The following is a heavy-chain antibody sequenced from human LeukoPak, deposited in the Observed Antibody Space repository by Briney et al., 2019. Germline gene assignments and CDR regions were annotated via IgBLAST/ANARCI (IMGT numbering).Heavy chain of an antibody. J-gene: IGHJ4*02. D-gene: IGHD2-2*01. CDR2: IIPIFGTA. CDR1: GGTFSSYA. Sequence: SVKVSCKASGGTFSSYAISWVRQAPGQGLEWMGGIIPIFGTANYAQRFQGRVPITTDESTSTAYMALSSLRSEDTAVYYCARGYCSSTSCYPFDYWGQGTLVTVSS. V-gene: IGHV1-69*05. CDR3: ARGYCSSTSCYPFDY.